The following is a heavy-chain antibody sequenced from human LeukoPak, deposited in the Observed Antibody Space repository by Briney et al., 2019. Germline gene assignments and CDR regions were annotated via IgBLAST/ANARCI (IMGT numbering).Heavy chain of an antibody. CDR3: ARDGRGDYYDSSGYTNDY. CDR1: GFTFSSYS. Sequence: QSGGSLRLSCAASGFTFSSYSMNWVRQAPGKGLEWVSYISSSSSTIYYADSVKGRFTISRDNAKNSLYLQMNSLRAEDTAVYYCARDGRGDYYDSSGYTNDYWGQGTLVTVSS. D-gene: IGHD3-22*01. CDR2: ISSSSSTI. J-gene: IGHJ4*02. V-gene: IGHV3-48*01.